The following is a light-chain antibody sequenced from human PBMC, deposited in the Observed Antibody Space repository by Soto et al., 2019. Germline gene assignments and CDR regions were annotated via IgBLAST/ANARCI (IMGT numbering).Light chain of an antibody. Sequence: DIQLTQSPSFLSASVGARVTITCRASQGISSYLGWYQQKPGKAPKLLIYAASTLQSGVPSRFSGSGSGTEFTLTISSLQPEDCATYYGQHLNSPLTFGGGTKMEIK. J-gene: IGKJ4*01. V-gene: IGKV1-9*01. CDR1: QGISSY. CDR3: QHLNSPLT. CDR2: AAS.